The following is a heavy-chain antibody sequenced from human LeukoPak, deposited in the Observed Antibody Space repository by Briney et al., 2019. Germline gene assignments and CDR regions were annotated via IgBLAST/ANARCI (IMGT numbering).Heavy chain of an antibody. CDR1: GFTFSSYA. D-gene: IGHD3-9*01. CDR2: ISGSGGST. CDR3: ARDLYDILTGYYKGVGYFDY. Sequence: GGSLRLSCAASGFTFSSYAMSWVRQAPGKGLEWVSAISGSGGSTYYADSVKGRFTISRDNAKNSLYLQMNSLRAEDTAVYYCARDLYDILTGYYKGVGYFDYWGQGTLVTVSS. J-gene: IGHJ4*02. V-gene: IGHV3-23*01.